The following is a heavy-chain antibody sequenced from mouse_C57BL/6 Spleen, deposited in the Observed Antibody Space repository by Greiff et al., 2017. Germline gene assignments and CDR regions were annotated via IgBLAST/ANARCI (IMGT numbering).Heavy chain of an antibody. J-gene: IGHJ1*03. V-gene: IGHV1-39*01. D-gene: IGHD1-1*01. Sequence: EVKVVESGPELVKPGASVKISCKASGYSFTDYNMNWVKQSNGKSLEWIGVINPNYGTTSYNQKFKGKATLTVDQSSSTAYMQLNSLTSEDSAVYYCARDYYGSSHWYFDVWGTGTTVTVSS. CDR3: ARDYYGSSHWYFDV. CDR1: GYSFTDYN. CDR2: INPNYGTT.